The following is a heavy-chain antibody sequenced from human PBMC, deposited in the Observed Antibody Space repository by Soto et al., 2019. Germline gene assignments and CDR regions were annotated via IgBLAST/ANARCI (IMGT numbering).Heavy chain of an antibody. V-gene: IGHV1-69*13. CDR3: ARFGGLSRYFNY. J-gene: IGHJ4*02. Sequence: TPVEATWKDRRVAKSCNSLRWVRQAPGQGLEWMGGIIPMFDTPIYAQKFQDRVTITADESTNTAYMQLSSLRSVDQADYYFARFGGLSRYFNYWCQGSLVPVAS. CDR1: RVAKSCNS. D-gene: IGHD2-15*01. CDR2: IIPMFDTP.